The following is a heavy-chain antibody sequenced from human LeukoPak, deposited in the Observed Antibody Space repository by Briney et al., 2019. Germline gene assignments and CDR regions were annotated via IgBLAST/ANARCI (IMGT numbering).Heavy chain of an antibody. J-gene: IGHJ6*04. Sequence: GGSLRLSCAASGFTFSSYGMHWVRQAPGKGLEWVAVILYDGSNKYYADSVKGRFTISRDNSKNSLYLQMNSLRAEDTAVYYCAELGITMIGGVWGKGTTVTISS. CDR1: GFTFSSYG. D-gene: IGHD3-10*02. V-gene: IGHV3-30*18. CDR2: ILYDGSNK. CDR3: AELGITMIGGV.